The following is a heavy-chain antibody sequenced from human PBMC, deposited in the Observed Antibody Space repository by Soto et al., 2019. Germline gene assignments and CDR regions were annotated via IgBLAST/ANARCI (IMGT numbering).Heavy chain of an antibody. V-gene: IGHV1-69*02. J-gene: IGHJ4*02. CDR2: IIPILGIA. Sequence: QVQLVQSGAEVKKPGSSVKVSCKASGGTFSSYTISWVRQAPGQGLEWMGRIIPILGIANYAQKFQGRVTITADKSTSTAYMELSSLRSEDTDVYYCARGNEEYCSGGSCYLDYWGQGTLVTVSS. CDR1: GGTFSSYT. CDR3: ARGNEEYCSGGSCYLDY. D-gene: IGHD2-15*01.